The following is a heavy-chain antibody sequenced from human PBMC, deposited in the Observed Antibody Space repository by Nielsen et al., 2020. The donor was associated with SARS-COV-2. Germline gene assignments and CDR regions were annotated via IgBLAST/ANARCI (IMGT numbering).Heavy chain of an antibody. V-gene: IGHV3-23*01. Sequence: WIRQPPGKGLEWVSAISSSGGSTYYADSVKGRFTISRDNSKNTLYLQMNSLRAEDTAVYYCAKVNGYYYGSGSYKGSEIDYWGQGTLVTVSS. CDR3: AKVNGYYYGSGSYKGSEIDY. J-gene: IGHJ4*02. D-gene: IGHD3-10*01. CDR2: ISSSGGST.